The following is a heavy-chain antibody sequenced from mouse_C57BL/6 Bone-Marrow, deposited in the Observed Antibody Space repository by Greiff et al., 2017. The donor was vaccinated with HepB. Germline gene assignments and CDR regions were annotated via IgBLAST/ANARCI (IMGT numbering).Heavy chain of an antibody. CDR1: GYTFTDHT. CDR2: IYPRDGST. J-gene: IGHJ3*01. Sequence: VKLMESDAELVKPGASVKISCKVSGYTFTDHTIHWMKQRPEQGLEWIGYIYPRDGSTKYNEKFKGKATLTADKSSSTAYMQLNSLTSEDSAVYFCAKNYDYDEGFAYWGQGTLVTVSA. V-gene: IGHV1-78*01. CDR3: AKNYDYDEGFAY. D-gene: IGHD2-4*01.